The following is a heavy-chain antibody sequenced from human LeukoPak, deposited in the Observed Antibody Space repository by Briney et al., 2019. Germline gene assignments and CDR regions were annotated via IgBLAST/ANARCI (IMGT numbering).Heavy chain of an antibody. CDR3: AKGASYGGNSWYFDY. D-gene: IGHD4-23*01. J-gene: IGHJ4*02. CDR1: GFTFSSYG. CDR2: IRYDGSNK. Sequence: GGSLRLSCAASGFTFSSYGMHWVRQAPGKGLEWVAFIRYDGSNKYYADSVKGRFTISRDNSKNTLYLQMNSLRAEDTAVYYCAKGASYGGNSWYFDYWGQGTLVTVSS. V-gene: IGHV3-30*02.